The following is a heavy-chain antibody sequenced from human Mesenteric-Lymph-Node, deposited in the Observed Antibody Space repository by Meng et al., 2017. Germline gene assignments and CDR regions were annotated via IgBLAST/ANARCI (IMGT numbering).Heavy chain of an antibody. CDR1: GYSISSGYY. D-gene: IGHD2/OR15-2a*01. Sequence: LRLSCTVSGYSISSGYYWSWIRQPAGKGLEWIGRIYTSGSTNYNPSLKSRVTISVDTSKNQFSLKLSSVTAADTAVYYCARSFYRGRYNWFDPWGQGTLVTVSS. CDR3: ARSFYRGRYNWFDP. J-gene: IGHJ5*02. V-gene: IGHV4-61*02. CDR2: IYTSGST.